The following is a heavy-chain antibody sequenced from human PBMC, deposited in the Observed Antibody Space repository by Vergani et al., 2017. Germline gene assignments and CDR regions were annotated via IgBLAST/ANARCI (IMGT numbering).Heavy chain of an antibody. CDR2: ISSSSSYI. V-gene: IGHV3-21*01. J-gene: IGHJ4*02. Sequence: EVQLVESGGGLVKPGGSLRLSCAASGFTFSSYSMNWVRQAPGKGLEWVSSISSSSSYIYHADSVKGRFTISRDNAKNSLYLQMNSLRAEDTAVYYCARDAHYYDSGGDYWGQGTLVTVSS. CDR3: ARDAHYYDSGGDY. CDR1: GFTFSSYS. D-gene: IGHD3-22*01.